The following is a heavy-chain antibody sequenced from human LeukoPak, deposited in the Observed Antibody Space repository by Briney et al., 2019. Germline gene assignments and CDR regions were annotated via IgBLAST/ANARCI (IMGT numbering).Heavy chain of an antibody. CDR3: AKSHYYDSSGSYDAFDI. D-gene: IGHD3-22*01. Sequence: GGSLRLSCAASGFTFSSYAMSWVRQAPGKGLEWVSAISGSGGSTYYADSVKGRFTISRDNSKNTLYLQMNSLRAEDTAVYYCAKSHYYDSSGSYDAFDIWGQGTMVTVSS. CDR2: ISGSGGST. J-gene: IGHJ3*02. V-gene: IGHV3-23*01. CDR1: GFTFSSYA.